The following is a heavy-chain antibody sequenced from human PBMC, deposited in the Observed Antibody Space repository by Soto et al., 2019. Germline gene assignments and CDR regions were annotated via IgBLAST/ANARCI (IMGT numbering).Heavy chain of an antibody. Sequence: SGPTLVNPTETLTLSSSVSGFSLSNARMGVSWIRQPPGNALEWRAHIFSNDEKSYSTSLKSRLTSPKDTYKIQVGLTMTNMDPVDTGTYYCARLKGLYYYDSCGYSLGAIYYYYGMDVWGQGTTVTVS. CDR2: IFSNDEK. D-gene: IGHD3-22*01. J-gene: IGHJ6*02. CDR1: GFSLSNARMG. CDR3: ARLKGLYYYDSCGYSLGAIYYYYGMDV. V-gene: IGHV2-26*01.